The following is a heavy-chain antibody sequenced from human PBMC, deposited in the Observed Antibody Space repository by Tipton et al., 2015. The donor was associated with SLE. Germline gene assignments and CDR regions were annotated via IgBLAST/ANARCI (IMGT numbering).Heavy chain of an antibody. J-gene: IGHJ6*02. Sequence: QSGPEVKKPGSSVKVSCKASGGTFSSYAISWVRQAPGQGLEWMGRIIPIFGTANYAQKFQGRVTITADESTSTAYMELSSLRSEDTAVYYCARGGHDYSNPGYYYYGMDVWGQGTTVTVSS. D-gene: IGHD4-11*01. CDR1: GGTFSSYA. V-gene: IGHV1-69*13. CDR3: ARGGHDYSNPGYYYYGMDV. CDR2: IIPIFGTA.